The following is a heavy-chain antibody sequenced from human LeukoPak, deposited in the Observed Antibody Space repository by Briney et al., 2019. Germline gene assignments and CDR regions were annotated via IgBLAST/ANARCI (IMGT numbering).Heavy chain of an antibody. CDR1: GGSISSNSYY. CDR2: IFYTGTT. D-gene: IGHD6-19*01. J-gene: IGHJ3*02. CDR3: ARRAVAGRGAFDI. Sequence: PSETLSLTCTVSGGSISSNSYYWDWIRQPPGKGLDWIGSIFYTGTTYHNPSLKSRVTISVDTSKNQFSLKLSSVTAADTAVYYCARRAVAGRGAFDIWGQGTMVTVSS. V-gene: IGHV4-39*01.